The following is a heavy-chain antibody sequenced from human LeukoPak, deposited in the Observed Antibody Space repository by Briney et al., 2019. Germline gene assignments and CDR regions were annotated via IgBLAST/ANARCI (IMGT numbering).Heavy chain of an antibody. CDR2: ISYDGSSK. V-gene: IGHV3-30*03. CDR1: GFTFSNYW. CDR3: ARARSSYGYGDAFDI. D-gene: IGHD5-18*01. Sequence: AGGSLRLSCAASGFTFSNYWMSWVRQAPGKGLEWVAVISYDGSSKYYADSVKGRFTISRDNSKNTLYLQMNSLRAEDTAVYYCARARSSYGYGDAFDIWGQGTMVTVSS. J-gene: IGHJ3*02.